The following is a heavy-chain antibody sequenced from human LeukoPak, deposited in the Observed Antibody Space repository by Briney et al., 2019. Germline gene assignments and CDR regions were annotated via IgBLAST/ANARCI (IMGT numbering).Heavy chain of an antibody. Sequence: GWSLRLSYAASGFTFSRYGMHWVRQAPGQGLEGVAFIRYDGSNKYYADSVKGRFTISRDNSKNTLYLQMNSLRAEDTAVYYCAKDGGSTEDYMDVWGKGTTVTVSS. CDR3: AKDGGSTEDYMDV. CDR1: GFTFSRYG. D-gene: IGHD2-15*01. J-gene: IGHJ6*03. CDR2: IRYDGSNK. V-gene: IGHV3-30*02.